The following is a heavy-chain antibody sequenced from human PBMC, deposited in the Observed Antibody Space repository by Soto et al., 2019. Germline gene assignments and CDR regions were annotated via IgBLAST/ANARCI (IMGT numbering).Heavy chain of an antibody. J-gene: IGHJ4*02. Sequence: EVQLVESGGGLVQPGGSLRLSCVASGFTFSHYWMHWVREAPGKGLLWVSRITSDGSNTAYADSVKGRFTISRDNAKNTLYPQLNSLRAEDTAIYYCASLLWGSVSTDYWGQGILVTVSS. CDR2: ITSDGSNT. CDR3: ASLLWGSVSTDY. V-gene: IGHV3-74*01. CDR1: GFTFSHYW. D-gene: IGHD2-21*01.